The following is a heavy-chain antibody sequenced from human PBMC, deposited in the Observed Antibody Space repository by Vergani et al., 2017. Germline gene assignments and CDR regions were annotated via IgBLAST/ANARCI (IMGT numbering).Heavy chain of an antibody. CDR1: GFTFSSYA. J-gene: IGHJ3*02. V-gene: IGHV3-30*04. D-gene: IGHD3-10*01. CDR2: ISYDGSNK. Sequence: QVQLVESGGGVVQPGRSLRLSCAASGFTFSSYAMHWVRQAPGKGLEWVAVISYDGSNKYYADSVKGRFTISRDNSKNTLYLQMNSLRAEDTAVYYCARAWGFGEFFVAFDIWGQGTMVTVSS. CDR3: ARAWGFGEFFVAFDI.